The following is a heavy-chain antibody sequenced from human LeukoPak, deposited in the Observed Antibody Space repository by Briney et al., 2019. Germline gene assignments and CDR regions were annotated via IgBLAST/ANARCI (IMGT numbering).Heavy chain of an antibody. CDR1: DYTFTSYA. V-gene: IGHV1-69*13. CDR3: ASEGLGYCSSTSCYWGY. CDR2: IIPIFGTA. D-gene: IGHD2-2*01. J-gene: IGHJ4*02. Sequence: SVKVSCKTSDYTFTSYAISWVRQAPGQGLEWMGGIIPIFGTANYAQKFQGRVTITADESTSTAYMELSSLRSEDTAVYYCASEGLGYCSSTSCYWGYWGQGTLVTVSS.